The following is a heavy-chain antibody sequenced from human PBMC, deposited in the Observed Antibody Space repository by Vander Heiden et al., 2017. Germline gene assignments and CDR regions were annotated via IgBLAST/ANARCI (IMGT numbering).Heavy chain of an antibody. CDR2: ISYDGSNK. V-gene: IGHV3-30-3*01. CDR3: ARDPQEYYYDSSGFDAFDI. CDR1: GFPFSSSA. D-gene: IGHD3-22*01. Sequence: QVQLVESGGGVVQPGRSLRLSCAASGFPFSSSAMHWVRQAPGKGLEWVAVISYDGSNKYYADSVKGRFTISRDNSKNTLYLQMNSLRAEDTAVYYCARDPQEYYYDSSGFDAFDIWGQGTMVTVSS. J-gene: IGHJ3*02.